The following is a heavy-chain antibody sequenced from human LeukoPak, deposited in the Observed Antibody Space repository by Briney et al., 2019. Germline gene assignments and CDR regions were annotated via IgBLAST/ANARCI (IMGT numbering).Heavy chain of an antibody. D-gene: IGHD2-15*01. J-gene: IGHJ6*03. V-gene: IGHV4-34*01. CDR3: ARHNIVVEKAEIGYYYYYYMDV. CDR1: GGSFSGYY. Sequence: PSETLSLTCAVYGGSFSGYYWSWIRQPPGQGLEWIGEISYSGIINYNPSLKSRVSISVDTSKNQFSLKLSSVTAADTAVYYCARHNIVVEKAEIGYYYYYYMDVWGEGTTVTISS. CDR2: ISYSGII.